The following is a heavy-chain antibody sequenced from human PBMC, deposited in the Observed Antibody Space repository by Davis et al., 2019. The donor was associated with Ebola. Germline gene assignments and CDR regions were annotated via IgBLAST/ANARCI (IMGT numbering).Heavy chain of an antibody. V-gene: IGHV1-18*01. D-gene: IGHD2-2*01. CDR3: ARQTFLPAAILFDP. J-gene: IGHJ5*02. Sequence: AASVKVSCKASGGTFSSYAISWVRQAPGQGLEWMGWISAYNGNTNYAQKLQGRVTMTTDTSTSTAYMELRSLRSEDTAVYYCARQTFLPAAILFDPWGQGTLVTVSS. CDR2: ISAYNGNT. CDR1: GGTFSSYA.